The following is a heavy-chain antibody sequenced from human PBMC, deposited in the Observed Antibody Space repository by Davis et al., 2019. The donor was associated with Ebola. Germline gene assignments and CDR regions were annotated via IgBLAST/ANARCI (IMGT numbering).Heavy chain of an antibody. V-gene: IGHV4-61*01. CDR1: GGSISSSSYY. CDR2: IYYSGST. J-gene: IGHJ6*02. CDR3: ARAYTAAAGTGYYYGMDV. Sequence: PSETLSLTCTVSGGSISSSSYYWSWIRQPPGKGLEWIGYIYYSGSTNYNPSLKSRVTISVDTSKNQFSLKLSSVTAADTAVYYCARAYTAAAGTGYYYGMDVWGQGTTVTVSS. D-gene: IGHD6-13*01.